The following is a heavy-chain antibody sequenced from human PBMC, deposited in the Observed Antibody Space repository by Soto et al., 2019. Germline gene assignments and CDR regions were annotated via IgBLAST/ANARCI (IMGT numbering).Heavy chain of an antibody. CDR2: INSDGSST. CDR1: GFTFSTYT. D-gene: IGHD1-26*01. J-gene: IGHJ4*02. CDR3: ATGSSGSLDY. V-gene: IGHV3-74*01. Sequence: PGGSLRLSCAASGFTFSTYTMNWVRQAPGKGLVWVSHINSDGSSTSYADSVKGRFTISRDNAKNTLYLQMNSLRAEDTAVYYCATGSSGSLDYWGQGTLVTVSS.